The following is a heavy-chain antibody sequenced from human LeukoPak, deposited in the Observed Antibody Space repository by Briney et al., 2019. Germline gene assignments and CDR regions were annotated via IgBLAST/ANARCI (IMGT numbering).Heavy chain of an antibody. Sequence: ASVKVSCKASGGTFSSYAISWVRQAPGQGLEWMGRIIPILGIANYAQKFQGRVTITADKSTSTAYMELSSLRSEDTAVYYCARDPMTTVNRFDPWGQGTLVTVSS. CDR1: GGTFSSYA. V-gene: IGHV1-69*04. CDR2: IIPILGIA. D-gene: IGHD4-11*01. CDR3: ARDPMTTVNRFDP. J-gene: IGHJ5*02.